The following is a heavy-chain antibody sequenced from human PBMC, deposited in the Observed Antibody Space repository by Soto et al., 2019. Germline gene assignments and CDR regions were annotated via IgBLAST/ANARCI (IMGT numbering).Heavy chain of an antibody. V-gene: IGHV4-61*08. J-gene: IGHJ5*02. CDR2: IYYSGST. Sequence: SETLSLTCTVSGGSIDSGDYYWSWIRQPPGKGLEWIGYIYYSGSTNYNPSLKSRVTISVDTSKNQFSLKLSSVTAADTAVYYCARAVVPARVSGFDPWGQGTLVTVSS. CDR3: ARAVVPARVSGFDP. D-gene: IGHD2-2*01. CDR1: GGSIDSGDYY.